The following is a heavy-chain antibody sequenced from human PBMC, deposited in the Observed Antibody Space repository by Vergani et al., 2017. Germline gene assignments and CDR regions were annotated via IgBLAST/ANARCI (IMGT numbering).Heavy chain of an antibody. CDR2: RYHSGST. V-gene: IGHV4-4*02. CDR1: GGSLSSSNW. Sequence: QVPLQESGPGLVKPSGTLSLTFAVSGGSLSSSNWWSWVRQPPGKGLEWIGERYHSGSTNYNPSLKSRVTISVDKSKNKFSLKLSSVTAADTAVYYCARDVLAVPGAMGLRGYVFDIWGQGTMVTVSS. CDR3: ARDVLAVPGAMGLRGYVFDI. J-gene: IGHJ3*02. D-gene: IGHD2-2*01.